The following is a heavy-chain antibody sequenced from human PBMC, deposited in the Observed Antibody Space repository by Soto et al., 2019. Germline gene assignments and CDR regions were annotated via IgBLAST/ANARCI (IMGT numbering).Heavy chain of an antibody. CDR1: GGLISSGNW. V-gene: IGHV4-4*02. CDR2: IYHSGST. J-gene: IGHJ4*02. Sequence: PSETLSLTCAVSGGLISSGNWWTWVRQAPGKGLEWIGEIYHSGSTKYNPSLKSRVTISEDTSKSQFSLKVNSMTAADTAVYYCARYRREAVAGYTLDNWGQGILVTVSS. CDR3: ARYRREAVAGYTLDN. D-gene: IGHD6-13*01.